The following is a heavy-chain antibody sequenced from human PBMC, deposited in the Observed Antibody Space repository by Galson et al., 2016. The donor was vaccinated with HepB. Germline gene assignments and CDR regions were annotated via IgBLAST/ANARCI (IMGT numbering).Heavy chain of an antibody. CDR1: GFTFSTYW. V-gene: IGHV3-7*05. CDR2: INQGGSEE. D-gene: IGHD3-10*01. CDR3: ARDFSFGGGSTWYDVMDV. Sequence: SLRLSCAASGFTFSTYWMTWVRQAPGKGLEWVANINQGGSEENYVDSMKGRFTISRDNAKNSLFLQINSLRAEDAAVYYCARDFSFGGGSTWYDVMDVWGQGTTVTVSS. J-gene: IGHJ6*02.